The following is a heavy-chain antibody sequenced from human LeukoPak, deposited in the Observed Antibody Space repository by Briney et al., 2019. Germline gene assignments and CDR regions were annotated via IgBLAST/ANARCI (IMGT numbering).Heavy chain of an antibody. D-gene: IGHD6-19*01. CDR1: GGSISSYY. J-gene: IGHJ3*02. Sequence: SETPSLTCTVSGGSISSYYWSWIRQPPGKGLEWIGYIYYSGSTNYNPSLKSRVTISVDTSKNQFSLKLSSVTAADTAVYYCARDSSGWPPDAFDIWGQGTMVTVSS. CDR3: ARDSSGWPPDAFDI. CDR2: IYYSGST. V-gene: IGHV4-59*01.